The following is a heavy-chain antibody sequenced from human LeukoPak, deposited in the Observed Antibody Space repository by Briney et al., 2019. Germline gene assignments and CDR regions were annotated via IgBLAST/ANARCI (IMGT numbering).Heavy chain of an antibody. CDR3: ARGRCSGGSCYPANFYYYMDV. J-gene: IGHJ6*03. Sequence: SETLSLTCTVSGYSITSGYYWGWIRQPPGKGLEWIGTIYHSGSTYYNPSLKSRVTISVDTSKNQFSLNLSSVTAADTAVYYCARGRCSGGSCYPANFYYYMDVWGRGTTVTVSS. D-gene: IGHD2-15*01. CDR1: GYSITSGYY. CDR2: IYHSGST. V-gene: IGHV4-38-2*02.